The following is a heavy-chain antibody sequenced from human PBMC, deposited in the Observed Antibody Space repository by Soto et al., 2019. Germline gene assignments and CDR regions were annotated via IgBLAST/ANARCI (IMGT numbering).Heavy chain of an antibody. D-gene: IGHD2-15*01. CDR3: ARLGFCSGDRCRRDR. CDR1: GDPLTSDY. V-gene: IGHV4-59*08. J-gene: IGHJ5*02. Sequence: QMQLQESGPGLLKPSETLYLTCTVPGDPLTSDYWSWIRQSPGKGLEWMGYIHNSGLTYYNPSLGSRVPISPDTSKKQYALRLTSVTAADTAVYYCARLGFCSGDRCRRDRWGQGTLVTVSS. CDR2: IHNSGLT.